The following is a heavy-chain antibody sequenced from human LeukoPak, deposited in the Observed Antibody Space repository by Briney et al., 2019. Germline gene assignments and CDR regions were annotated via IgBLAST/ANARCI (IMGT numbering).Heavy chain of an antibody. CDR3: ARRRDSGSLQHFDY. D-gene: IGHD1-26*01. V-gene: IGHV3-9*01. J-gene: IGHJ4*02. CDR2: ISWNSGDI. Sequence: GGSLRLSCAASGFTFDDYAMHWVRQAPGKGLEWVSGISWNSGDIGYADSVKGRFTISRDNAKNSLYLQMNSLRAEDTAVYYCARRRDSGSLQHFDYWGQGTLVTVSS. CDR1: GFTFDDYA.